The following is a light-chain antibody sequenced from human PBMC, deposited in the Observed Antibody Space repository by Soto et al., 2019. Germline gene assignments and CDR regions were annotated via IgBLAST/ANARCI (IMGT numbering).Light chain of an antibody. Sequence: DIQMTQSPSSLSASVGDRVTITCRASQSISSYLNWYQQKPGKAPKLLIYAASSLQSGVPSRFSGSGSGTDFTLTISSLQPEDFATDYCQQSYSTLTVGGGTKVEIK. CDR2: AAS. J-gene: IGKJ4*01. CDR3: QQSYSTLT. V-gene: IGKV1-39*01. CDR1: QSISSY.